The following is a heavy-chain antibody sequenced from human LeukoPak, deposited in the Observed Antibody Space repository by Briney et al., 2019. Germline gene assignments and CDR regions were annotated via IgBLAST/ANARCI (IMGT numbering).Heavy chain of an antibody. CDR2: ISGSGGST. J-gene: IGHJ4*02. D-gene: IGHD5-18*01. Sequence: QAGGSLRLSCTTSGFTFTSYVMSWVRQAPGKGLEWVSGISGSGGSTYYADSVKGRFTISRDNSKNTLYLQMNSLRAEDTAVYYCAKGTLPRGYRYGYDLYYFDYWGEGTLVTVSS. V-gene: IGHV3-23*01. CDR1: GFTFTSYV. CDR3: AKGTLPRGYRYGYDLYYFDY.